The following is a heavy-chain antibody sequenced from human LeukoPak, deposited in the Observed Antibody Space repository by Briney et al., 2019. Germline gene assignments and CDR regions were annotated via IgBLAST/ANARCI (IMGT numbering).Heavy chain of an antibody. Sequence: TGGPLRLSRAASGFTLSSHGMLCVRQAPGKGLESVAVIWYDGSNKHYAASVKGRFTISRDHSTNTLYLQLQSLRAEVTAVYYCVRDLGAVVTLVDYWGQGTLVTVSS. J-gene: IGHJ4*02. D-gene: IGHD5-18*01. V-gene: IGHV3-33*01. CDR2: IWYDGSNK. CDR3: VRDLGAVVTLVDY. CDR1: GFTLSSHG.